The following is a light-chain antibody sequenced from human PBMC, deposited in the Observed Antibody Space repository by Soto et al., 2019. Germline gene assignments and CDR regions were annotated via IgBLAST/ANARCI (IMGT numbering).Light chain of an antibody. Sequence: DIVMTQTLDSLAVSLGERATINCKSSQSVLYNSNNDSYLTWYQQKPGQSPRVLIYWASTRESGVPDRFSGSGSGTDFTLTISSLQAEDVAVYYCQQYYSIPWTFGQGTKVDIK. CDR2: WAS. CDR3: QQYYSIPWT. V-gene: IGKV4-1*01. CDR1: QSVLYNSNNDSY. J-gene: IGKJ1*01.